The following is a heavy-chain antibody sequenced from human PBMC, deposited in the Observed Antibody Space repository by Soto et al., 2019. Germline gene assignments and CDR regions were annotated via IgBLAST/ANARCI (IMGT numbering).Heavy chain of an antibody. J-gene: IGHJ4*02. CDR2: ISAYNGNT. CDR3: ARYRIFYDILTGSDY. Sequence: ASVKVSCKASGYTFTSYGISWLRQAPGQGLEWMGWISAYNGNTNYAQKLQGRVTMTTDTSTSTAYMELRSLRSDDTAVYYCARYRIFYDILTGSDYWGQGTQVTVSS. V-gene: IGHV1-18*01. D-gene: IGHD3-9*01. CDR1: GYTFTSYG.